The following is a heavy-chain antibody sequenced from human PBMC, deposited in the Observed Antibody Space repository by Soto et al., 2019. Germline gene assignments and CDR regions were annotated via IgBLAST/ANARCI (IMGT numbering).Heavy chain of an antibody. CDR1: GFTFSSYA. Sequence: EVQLLESGGGLVQPGGSLRLSCAASGFTFSSYAMSWVRQAPGKGLEWVSAISGSGGSTYYADSVKGRFTISRDNSKNTLYLQMNSLRAEVTAVYYCAKAYCCGGSCYSIYYYYMDVWGKGTTVTVSS. V-gene: IGHV3-23*01. CDR3: AKAYCCGGSCYSIYYYYMDV. J-gene: IGHJ6*03. D-gene: IGHD2-15*01. CDR2: ISGSGGST.